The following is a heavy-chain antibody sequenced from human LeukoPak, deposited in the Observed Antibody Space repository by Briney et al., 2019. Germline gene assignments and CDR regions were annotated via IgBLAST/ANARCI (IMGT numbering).Heavy chain of an antibody. CDR1: GYTFTGYY. Sequence: ASVKVSCKASGYTFTGYYMHWVRRAPGQGLEWMGWINPNSGGTNYAQKFQGRVTMTRDTSISTAYMELSRLRSDDTAVYYCARGPRITIFGVVTYTIDYWGQGTLVTVSS. V-gene: IGHV1-2*02. CDR3: ARGPRITIFGVVTYTIDY. J-gene: IGHJ4*02. CDR2: INPNSGGT. D-gene: IGHD3-3*01.